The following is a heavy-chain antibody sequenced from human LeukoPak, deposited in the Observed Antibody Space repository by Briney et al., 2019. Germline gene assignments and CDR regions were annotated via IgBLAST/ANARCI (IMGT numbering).Heavy chain of an antibody. Sequence: ASVKVSCKAPGYTFTGYYMHWVRQAPGQGLELMGWINPNSGGTNYAQKFQGRVTMTRDTSISTAYMELSRLRSDDTAVYYCARDDNYYDSSGYYPYYYYYGMDVWGQGTTVTVSS. V-gene: IGHV1-2*02. J-gene: IGHJ6*02. CDR1: GYTFTGYY. D-gene: IGHD3-22*01. CDR2: INPNSGGT. CDR3: ARDDNYYDSSGYYPYYYYYGMDV.